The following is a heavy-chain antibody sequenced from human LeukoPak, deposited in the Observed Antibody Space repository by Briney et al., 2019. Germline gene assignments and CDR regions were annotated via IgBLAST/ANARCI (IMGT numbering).Heavy chain of an antibody. CDR1: GFTFSTYA. CDR3: AKSYDGSNWSVFDH. D-gene: IGHD6-13*01. CDR2: ISGSGGST. J-gene: IGHJ4*02. Sequence: PGGSLRLSCAASGFTFSTYAMNWVRQAPGKGLEWVSGISGSGGSTSYADSVKGRFTISRDNSKNTLYLQLNNLRAEDTAVYYCAKSYDGSNWSVFDHWGQGTLVTVSS. V-gene: IGHV3-23*01.